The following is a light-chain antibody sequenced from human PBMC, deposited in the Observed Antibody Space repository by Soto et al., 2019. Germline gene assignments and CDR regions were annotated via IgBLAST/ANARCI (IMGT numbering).Light chain of an antibody. CDR2: GTF. CDR1: ETISSDK. Sequence: EIVLTQSPGTLSVSPGERATLSCRASETISSDKLAWYQQKPGQPPSLLIYGTFSRATGIPDGFSGSGSGTDFTLTISRLEPEDSAIYYCQQYGSWTFGQGTKVEI. J-gene: IGKJ1*01. CDR3: QQYGSWT. V-gene: IGKV3-20*01.